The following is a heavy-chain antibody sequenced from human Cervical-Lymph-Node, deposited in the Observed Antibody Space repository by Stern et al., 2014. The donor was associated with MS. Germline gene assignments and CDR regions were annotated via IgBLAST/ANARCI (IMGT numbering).Heavy chain of an antibody. CDR3: AREHHGGNFAS. J-gene: IGHJ5*02. V-gene: IGHV1-69*01. D-gene: IGHD4-23*01. CDR1: GATFSTNA. Sequence: VQLVESGAEVRKPGSSVTVSCKASGATFSTNAISWLRLAPGQGPDWMGAIVPIFGRANYVQKLRGRLTITADESASTAYMELRSLRSEDTAVYYCAREHHGGNFASWGQGTLVTVSS. CDR2: IVPIFGRA.